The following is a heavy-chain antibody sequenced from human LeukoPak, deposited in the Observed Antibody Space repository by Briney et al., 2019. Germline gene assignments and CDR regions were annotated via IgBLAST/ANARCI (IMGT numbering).Heavy chain of an antibody. CDR1: WYSLTSYC. D-gene: IGHD4-23*01. CDR2: IYPGDSDT. V-gene: IGHV5-51*01. Sequence: GESPKIFRYGSWYSLTSYCIGWVRQMPGQGLKWMGIIYPGDSDTRYSPSFQGQVTISADKSLSTAYLQWSSLKASDTAMYYCARQDPVVTLGAFDIWGQGTMVTVSS. CDR3: ARQDPVVTLGAFDI. J-gene: IGHJ3*02.